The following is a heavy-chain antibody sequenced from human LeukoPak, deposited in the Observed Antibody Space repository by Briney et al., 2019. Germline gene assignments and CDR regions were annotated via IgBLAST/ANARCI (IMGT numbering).Heavy chain of an antibody. CDR3: ARANIVVVPAATIPVEHAFDI. CDR2: ISVDDGKT. V-gene: IGHV1-18*01. CDR1: GYTFTRYG. D-gene: IGHD2-2*01. Sequence: GASVKVSCKASGYTFTRYGFTWVRQAPGQGLEWMGWISVDDGKTSYAQKLKGRVTMTTDTSTSTAYMELSSLRSEDTAVYYCARANIVVVPAATIPVEHAFDIWGQGTMVTVSS. J-gene: IGHJ3*02.